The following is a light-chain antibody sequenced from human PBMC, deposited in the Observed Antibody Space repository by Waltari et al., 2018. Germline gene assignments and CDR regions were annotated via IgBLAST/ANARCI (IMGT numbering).Light chain of an antibody. CDR3: QQYDISPLP. V-gene: IGKV3-20*01. CDR1: QTVRPTY. CDR2: DTS. J-gene: IGKJ4*01. Sequence: EIVLTQSPGTLSLSPGERATLSCRASQTVRPTYLAWYQQKPGQAPTLVIHDTSSRATGIPDRFSGSGSGTDFSLTISSLEPEDFAVYYCQQYDISPLPFGGGTKVETK.